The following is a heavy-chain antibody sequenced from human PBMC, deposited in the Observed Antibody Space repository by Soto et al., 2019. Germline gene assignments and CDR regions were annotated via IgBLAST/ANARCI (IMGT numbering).Heavy chain of an antibody. V-gene: IGHV4-59*01. J-gene: IGHJ4*02. Sequence: SETLSLTCTVSGGSISSYYWSWIRQPPGKGLEWIGYIYYSGSTNYNPSLKSRVTISVDTSKNQFSLKLSSVTAADTAVYYCARALRGRDYGGTYYFDYWGQGTLVTVSS. D-gene: IGHD4-17*01. CDR2: IYYSGST. CDR3: ARALRGRDYGGTYYFDY. CDR1: GGSISSYY.